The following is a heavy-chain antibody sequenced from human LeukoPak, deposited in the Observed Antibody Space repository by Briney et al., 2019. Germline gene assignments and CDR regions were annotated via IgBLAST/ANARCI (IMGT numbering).Heavy chain of an antibody. Sequence: ASVKVSCKASGYTFTSYYMHWVRQAPGQGLEWMGIINPSGGTTSSAQKFQGRVTMTRDMSTSTVYMELSSLRSDDTAVYYCARNTYGYKFSMDVWGKGTTVTVSS. CDR2: INPSGGTT. CDR3: ARNTYGYKFSMDV. V-gene: IGHV1-46*01. J-gene: IGHJ6*03. CDR1: GYTFTSYY. D-gene: IGHD5-24*01.